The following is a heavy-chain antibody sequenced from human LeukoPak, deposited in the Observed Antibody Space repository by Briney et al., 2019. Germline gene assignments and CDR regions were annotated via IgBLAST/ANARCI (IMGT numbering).Heavy chain of an antibody. CDR3: ARGGSYLGHCDY. J-gene: IGHJ4*02. V-gene: IGHV4-4*07. CDR2: IYTSGST. CDR1: GGSISIYY. D-gene: IGHD1-26*01. Sequence: SETLSLTCTVSGGSISIYYWSWIRQPAGKGLEWIGHIYTSGSTNYNPSLKSRVTMSVDTSKNQFSLKLSSVTAADTAVYYCARGGSYLGHCDYWGQGTLVTVSS.